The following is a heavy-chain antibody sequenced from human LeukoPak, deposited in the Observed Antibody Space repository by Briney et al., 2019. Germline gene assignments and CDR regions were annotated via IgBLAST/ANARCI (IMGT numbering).Heavy chain of an antibody. V-gene: IGHV4-59*01. Sequence: SETLSLTCTVSGGSISSYYWSWIRQPPGKGLEWIGYIYYSGSTNYNPSLKSRVTISVATSKHQFSLKLSSVTAADTAVYYCARALRYSSGFQHWGQGTLVTVSS. J-gene: IGHJ1*01. D-gene: IGHD3-9*01. CDR2: IYYSGST. CDR3: ARALRYSSGFQH. CDR1: GGSISSYY.